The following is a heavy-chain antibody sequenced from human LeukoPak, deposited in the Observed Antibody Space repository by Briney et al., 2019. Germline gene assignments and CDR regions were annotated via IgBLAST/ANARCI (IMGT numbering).Heavy chain of an antibody. Sequence: SETLSLTCTVSDGSISSSSFFWGWIRQPPGKGLEWIGSIYYSGSTYYNPSLKSRVTISVDTSKNQFSLKLSSVTAADTAVYYCARQSYSSGWSGVNWFDPWGQGTLVTVSS. J-gene: IGHJ5*02. D-gene: IGHD6-19*01. V-gene: IGHV4-39*01. CDR2: IYYSGST. CDR3: ARQSYSSGWSGVNWFDP. CDR1: DGSISSSSFF.